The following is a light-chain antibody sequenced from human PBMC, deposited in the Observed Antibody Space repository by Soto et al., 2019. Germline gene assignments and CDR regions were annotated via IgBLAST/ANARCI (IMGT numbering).Light chain of an antibody. CDR3: QHSYTTPLT. J-gene: IGKJ1*01. V-gene: IGKV1-39*01. CDR1: QSITSY. Sequence: DIQMTQSPSSLSASVGDRVTITCRASQSITSYLNWYQQRPGKAPNLLIYSASSLESGVPSRFSSSGTRTDFTLTISSLQPEDFATYYCQHSYTTPLTFGQGTKVDI. CDR2: SAS.